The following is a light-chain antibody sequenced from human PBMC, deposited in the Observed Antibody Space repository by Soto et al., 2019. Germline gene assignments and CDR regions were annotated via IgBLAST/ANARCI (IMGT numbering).Light chain of an antibody. CDR2: RNN. CDR1: SSNIGSNY. J-gene: IGLJ2*01. CDR3: AAWDDSLSVVV. V-gene: IGLV1-47*01. Sequence: QSVLTQPPSASGTPGQRVTISCSGSSSNIGSNYVYWYRQLPGTAPKLLIYRNNQRSSGVPDRFSGSKSGTSASLAISGLRSEDEADYYCAAWDDSLSVVVFGGGTKLTVL.